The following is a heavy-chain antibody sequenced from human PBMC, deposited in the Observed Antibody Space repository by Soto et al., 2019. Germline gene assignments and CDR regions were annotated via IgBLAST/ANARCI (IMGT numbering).Heavy chain of an antibody. D-gene: IGHD3-10*01. Sequence: TSETLSLTCSVSGGSISSGYYYWSWIRQPPGKGLEWIGNIYYSGNTYYNPSLKSRLIISIDTSKNQFSLKLSSVTAADTAVYYCARVVQKDGGLLSNYYYGLDVWGQGTPVTVSS. J-gene: IGHJ6*02. CDR1: GGSISSGYYY. CDR2: IYYSGNT. CDR3: ARVVQKDGGLLSNYYYGLDV. V-gene: IGHV4-30-4*02.